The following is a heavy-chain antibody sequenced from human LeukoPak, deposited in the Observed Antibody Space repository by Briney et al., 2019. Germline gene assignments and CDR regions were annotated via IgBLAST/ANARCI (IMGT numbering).Heavy chain of an antibody. CDR3: AKDYCGGDCYSGWYFDL. V-gene: IGHV3-9*01. D-gene: IGHD2-21*02. Sequence: GRSLRLSCAASGFTFDDFAMHWVRQAPGKGLEWVSGISYNSDTIAYADSVKGRFTISRDNAKNSLYLQMNSLRAEDTALYYCAKDYCGGDCYSGWYFDLWGRGTLVTVSS. CDR1: GFTFDDFA. J-gene: IGHJ2*01. CDR2: ISYNSDTI.